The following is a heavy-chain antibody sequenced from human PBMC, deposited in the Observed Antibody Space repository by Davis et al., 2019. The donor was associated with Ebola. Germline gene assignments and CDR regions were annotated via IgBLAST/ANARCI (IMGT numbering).Heavy chain of an antibody. J-gene: IGHJ5*02. Sequence: PSETLSLPCTVSGGSISSYYLSWIRPPPGKGLEWIGYIYYSGSTNYNPSLKSRVTISVDTSKNPFSLKLSSVTAADTAVYYGAGFYGPAYCSSTSCYNKNWFDPWGQGTLVTVSS. CDR3: AGFYGPAYCSSTSCYNKNWFDP. D-gene: IGHD2-2*01. V-gene: IGHV4-59*01. CDR2: IYYSGST. CDR1: GGSISSYY.